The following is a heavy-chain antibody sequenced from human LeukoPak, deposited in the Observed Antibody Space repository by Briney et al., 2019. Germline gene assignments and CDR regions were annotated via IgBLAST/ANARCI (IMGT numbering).Heavy chain of an antibody. CDR1: GFTFSTYS. CDR2: ISGSGGRT. Sequence: GGSLRLSCAASGFTFSTYSMTWVRQAPGKGLEWVSTISGSGGRTDYADSVKGRFTISRDNSKNTLYLQMNSLRAEDTAVYYCAKDRFGSVADNFDYWGQGTLVTVSS. J-gene: IGHJ4*02. CDR3: AKDRFGSVADNFDY. D-gene: IGHD6-19*01. V-gene: IGHV3-23*01.